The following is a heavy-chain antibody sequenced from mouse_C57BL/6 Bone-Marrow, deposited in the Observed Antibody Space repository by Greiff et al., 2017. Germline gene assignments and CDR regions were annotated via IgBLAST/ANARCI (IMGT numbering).Heavy chain of an antibody. CDR1: GYSFTSYY. J-gene: IGHJ2*01. CDR2: IYPGSGNT. D-gene: IGHD2-14*01. Sequence: VKLMESGPELVKPGASVKISCKASGYSFTSYYIHWVKQRPGQGLEWIGWIYPGSGNTKYNEKFKGKATLTADTSSSTAYMQLSSLTSEDAAVYYCARRIGKGGYFDYWGQGTTLTVSS. V-gene: IGHV1-66*01. CDR3: ARRIGKGGYFDY.